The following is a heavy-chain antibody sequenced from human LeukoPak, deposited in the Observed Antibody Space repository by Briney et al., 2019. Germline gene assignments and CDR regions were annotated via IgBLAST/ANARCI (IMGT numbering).Heavy chain of an antibody. CDR2: IYTSGST. Sequence: SETLSLTCTVSGGSISSYYWSWIRQPAGKGLKWIGRIYTSGSTNYNPSLKSRVTMSVDTSKNQFSLKLSSVTAADTAVYYCAREGQLGGWDAFDIWGQGTMVTVSS. CDR3: AREGQLGGWDAFDI. J-gene: IGHJ3*02. V-gene: IGHV4-4*07. CDR1: GGSISSYY. D-gene: IGHD6-19*01.